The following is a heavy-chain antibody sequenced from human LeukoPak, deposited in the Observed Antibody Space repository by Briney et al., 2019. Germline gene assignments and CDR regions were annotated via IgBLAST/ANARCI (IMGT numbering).Heavy chain of an antibody. CDR2: ITGSGTTK. Sequence: GGSLRLSCAASGFTFSDYYMSWTRQAPGKGLEWVSYITGSGTTKYYADSVKGRFTISRDNSKNTLYLQMNSLRAEDTAVYYCAKSSTYYYDSGGYNFDYWGQGTLVTVSS. CDR1: GFTFSDYY. CDR3: AKSSTYYYDSGGYNFDY. D-gene: IGHD3-22*01. J-gene: IGHJ4*02. V-gene: IGHV3-11*01.